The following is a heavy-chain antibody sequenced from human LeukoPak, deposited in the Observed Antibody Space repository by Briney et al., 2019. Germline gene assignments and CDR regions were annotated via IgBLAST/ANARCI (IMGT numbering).Heavy chain of an antibody. CDR3: ARAMIVVVTRNAFDI. V-gene: IGHV1-18*01. D-gene: IGHD3-22*01. CDR2: ISAYNGNT. Sequence: GASEKVSCKASGYTFTSYGISWVRQAPGQGLEWMGWISAYNGNTNYAQKLQGRVTMTTDTSTSTAYMELRSLRSDDTAVYYCARAMIVVVTRNAFDIWGQGTMVTVSS. J-gene: IGHJ3*02. CDR1: GYTFTSYG.